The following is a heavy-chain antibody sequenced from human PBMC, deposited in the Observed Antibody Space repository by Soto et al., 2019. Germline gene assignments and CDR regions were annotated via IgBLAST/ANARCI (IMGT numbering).Heavy chain of an antibody. CDR1: GGSISSGGYS. V-gene: IGHV4-30-2*01. CDR2: IYHSGST. D-gene: IGHD4-4*01. Sequence: QLQLQESGSGLVKPSQTLSLTCAVSGGSISSGGYSWSWIRQPPGKGLEWIGYIYHSGSTYYNPALESRVTISVDRSKHQFSLKLSSVTAADTAVYYCARGMTTVTTIDYWGQGTLVTVSS. J-gene: IGHJ4*02. CDR3: ARGMTTVTTIDY.